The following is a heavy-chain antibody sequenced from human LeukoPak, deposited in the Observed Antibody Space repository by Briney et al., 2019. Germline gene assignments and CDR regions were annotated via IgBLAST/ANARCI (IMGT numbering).Heavy chain of an antibody. J-gene: IGHJ4*02. CDR2: ISGSAGST. D-gene: IGHD5-12*01. Sequence: GRSLRLSCAASGFTFSSYAMSWVRQAPGKGLEWVSAISGSAGSTYYADSVKGRFTISRDNSKDTLSLQMNSLRVEDTAVYYCAKGKSGYSGHTIFSYWGQGTLVTVSS. CDR3: AKGKSGYSGHTIFSY. V-gene: IGHV3-23*01. CDR1: GFTFSSYA.